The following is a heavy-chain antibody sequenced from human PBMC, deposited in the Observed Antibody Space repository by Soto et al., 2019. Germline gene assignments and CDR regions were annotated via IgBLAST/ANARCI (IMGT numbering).Heavy chain of an antibody. CDR3: ARDPKRARYYDSSGYFPHT. CDR2: INAGNGNT. Sequence: ASVKVSFKASGYTFTSYAMHWVRQAPGQRLEWMGWINAGNGNTKYSQKFQGRVTITRDTSASTAYMELSSLRSEDTAVYYCARDPKRARYYDSSGYFPHTWGQGTLVTVSS. CDR1: GYTFTSYA. D-gene: IGHD3-22*01. V-gene: IGHV1-3*01. J-gene: IGHJ4*02.